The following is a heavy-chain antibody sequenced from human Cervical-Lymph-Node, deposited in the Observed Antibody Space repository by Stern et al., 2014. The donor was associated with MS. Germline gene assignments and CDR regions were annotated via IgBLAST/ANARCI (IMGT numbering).Heavy chain of an antibody. V-gene: IGHV3-74*02. Sequence: VQLVESGGGLVQPGGSLRLSCVASGFTFRNYWMHLVRQGPGKGLVWVDRINGDGTTVTHADYGKVAFPISTVNAKTTLDQQMNSLRVEDTASYYCTKDTYGPEDYWGQGTPVTVSS. CDR1: GFTFRNYW. CDR2: INGDGTTV. J-gene: IGHJ4*02. D-gene: IGHD2-15*01. CDR3: TKDTYGPEDY.